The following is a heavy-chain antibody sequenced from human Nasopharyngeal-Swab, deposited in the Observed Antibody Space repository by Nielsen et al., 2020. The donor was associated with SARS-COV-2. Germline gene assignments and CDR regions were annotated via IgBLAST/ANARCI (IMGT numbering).Heavy chain of an antibody. D-gene: IGHD5-18*01. J-gene: IGHJ4*02. V-gene: IGHV1-46*01. CDR1: GYTFTSYY. CDR3: ARDLLSGTAAMVYFDY. Sequence: ASVKVSCKASGYTFTSYYMHWVRQAPGQGLEWMGIINPSGGSTSYAQKFQGRVTMTRDTSTSTAYMELRSLRSDDTAVYYCARDLLSGTAAMVYFDYWGQGTLVTVSS. CDR2: INPSGGST.